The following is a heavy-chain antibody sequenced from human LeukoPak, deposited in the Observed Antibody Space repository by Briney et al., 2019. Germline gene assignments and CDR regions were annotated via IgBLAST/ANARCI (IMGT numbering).Heavy chain of an antibody. Sequence: SENLSLTCSVSGASVSDGSYYWSWIRQPPGKGLEWIGYLYYSGNTNYSPSLSGRVSTSIDTSKNHFSLNLTSVTAADTAVYYCARGLSTGREDYFDYWGQGTLVSVSS. CDR2: LYYSGNT. CDR3: ARGLSTGREDYFDY. V-gene: IGHV4-61*03. D-gene: IGHD1-1*01. J-gene: IGHJ4*02. CDR1: GASVSDGSYY.